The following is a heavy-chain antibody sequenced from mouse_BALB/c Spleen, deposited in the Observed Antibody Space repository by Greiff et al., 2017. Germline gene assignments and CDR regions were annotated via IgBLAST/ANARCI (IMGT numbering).Heavy chain of an antibody. CDR2: IYPGNGDT. CDR1: GYTFTSYW. V-gene: IGHV1-5*01. Sequence: EVQLQQSGTVLARPGASVKMSCKASGYTFTSYWMHWVKQRPGQGLEWIGAIYPGNGDTSYNQKFKGKAKLTAVTSTSTPYMELSSLTNEDSAVYYWTDGNYEEFDYWGQGTIVTVS. J-gene: IGHJ2*01. CDR3: TDGNYEEFDY. D-gene: IGHD2-1*01.